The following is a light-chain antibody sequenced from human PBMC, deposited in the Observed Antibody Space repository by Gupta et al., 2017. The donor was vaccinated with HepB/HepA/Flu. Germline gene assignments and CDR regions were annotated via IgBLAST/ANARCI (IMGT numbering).Light chain of an antibody. CDR2: KAS. CDR3: QQYNTFCRT. V-gene: IGKV1-5*03. J-gene: IGKJ1*01. Sequence: IQQTQSPSTLSASLGDTVTITCRASQSFNYWLAWYQQKPGEAPKLLIHKASTLESGVPSRCSGSGSGTEFTLTISSLQPDDFATYYCQQYNTFCRTFGQGTKVEIK. CDR1: QSFNYW.